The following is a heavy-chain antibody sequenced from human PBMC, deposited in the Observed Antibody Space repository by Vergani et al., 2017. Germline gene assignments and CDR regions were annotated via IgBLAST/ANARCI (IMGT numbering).Heavy chain of an antibody. Sequence: QVQLQESGPGLVKPSETLSLTCTVSGGSISSSSWPWIRQPPRKGLHGIVSIYYSGSTNYNPSLKSRVTISVDTSKNQFSLKLSSVTASDTAVYYCARDSRSYYDSSGYPDDNWFDPWGQGTLVTVSS. J-gene: IGHJ5*02. D-gene: IGHD3-22*01. CDR1: GGSISSSS. V-gene: IGHV4-59*01. CDR2: IYYSGST. CDR3: ARDSRSYYDSSGYPDDNWFDP.